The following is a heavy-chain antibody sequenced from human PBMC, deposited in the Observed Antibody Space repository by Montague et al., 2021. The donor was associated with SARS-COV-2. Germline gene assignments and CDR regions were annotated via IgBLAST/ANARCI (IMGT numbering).Heavy chain of an antibody. V-gene: IGHV4-34*01. J-gene: IGHJ5*02. Sequence: SETLSLTCSRQVWWYTGAYRKRTRLNPSHTLKWFAEISHSGSTNYNPSLKSRVTISVDTSKNQFSLKLSSVTAADTAVYYCARGYDYVWGSYRYLHWFDPWGQGTLVTVTS. CDR2: ISHSGST. CDR1: VWWYTGAY. D-gene: IGHD3-16*02. CDR3: ARGYDYVWGSYRYLHWFDP.